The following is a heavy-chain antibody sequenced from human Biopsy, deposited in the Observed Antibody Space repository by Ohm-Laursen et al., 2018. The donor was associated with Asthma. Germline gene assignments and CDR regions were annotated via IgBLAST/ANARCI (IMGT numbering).Heavy chain of an antibody. CDR3: VRHQYSSSWSTFDY. D-gene: IGHD3-22*01. Sequence: SETLSLTCTVSGDSISSTYWWSWVRQPPGKGLEWIGEIYPSGITNYNPSLKSRVTISVDKSKNQFSLKMSSVTAADTAVYFCVRHQYSSSWSTFDYWGQGALVTVSS. J-gene: IGHJ4*02. V-gene: IGHV4-4*02. CDR1: GDSISSTYW. CDR2: IYPSGIT.